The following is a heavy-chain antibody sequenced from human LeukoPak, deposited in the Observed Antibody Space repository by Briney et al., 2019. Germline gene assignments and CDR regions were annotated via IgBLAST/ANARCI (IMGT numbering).Heavy chain of an antibody. CDR3: ARLQSGLGYFDS. J-gene: IGHJ4*02. CDR2: IYPSGIT. V-gene: IGHV4-4*07. CDR1: GGSLSTYH. Sequence: SETLSLTCTVSGGSLSTYHWIWIRQPAGKGLEWIGRIYPSGITNYNPSLKSRVTMSVDTSKNQFSLRLTSVTAADTAVYYCARLQSGLGYFDSWGQGILVTVSS.